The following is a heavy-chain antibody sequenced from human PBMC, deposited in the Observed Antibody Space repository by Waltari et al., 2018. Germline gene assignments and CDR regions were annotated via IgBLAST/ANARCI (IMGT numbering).Heavy chain of an antibody. CDR2: INYSGST. CDR3: ARVQLGAFDI. V-gene: IGHV4-59*01. Sequence: QVQLQESGPGLVKPSETLSLTCTVSGGSISSYYWSWIRQPPGKGLEWIGYINYSGSTNYNPSLRIRVTVSVYTSKNQCSLKLSSVTAADTAVYYCARVQLGAFDIWGQGTLVTVSS. J-gene: IGHJ4*02. D-gene: IGHD3-9*01. CDR1: GGSISSYY.